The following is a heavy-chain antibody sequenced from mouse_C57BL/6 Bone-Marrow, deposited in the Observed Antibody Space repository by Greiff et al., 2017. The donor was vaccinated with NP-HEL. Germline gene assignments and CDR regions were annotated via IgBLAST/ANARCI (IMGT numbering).Heavy chain of an antibody. CDR3: TTDYDGVDY. CDR2: IDPENGDT. D-gene: IGHD2-4*01. V-gene: IGHV14-4*01. Sequence: VQLKQSGAELVRPGASVKLSCTASGFNIKDDYMHWVKQRPEQGLEWIGWIDPENGDTEYASKFQGKATITADTSSNTAYLQLSSLTSEDTAVYYCTTDYDGVDYWGQGTTLTVSS. J-gene: IGHJ2*01. CDR1: GFNIKDDY.